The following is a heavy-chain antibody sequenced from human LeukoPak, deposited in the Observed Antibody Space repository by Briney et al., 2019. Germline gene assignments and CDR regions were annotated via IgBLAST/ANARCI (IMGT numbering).Heavy chain of an antibody. CDR1: GYSFTSYW. CDR3: ARVTFSSSSIDY. CDR2: IFPGDSDT. D-gene: IGHD6-6*01. V-gene: IGHV5-51*03. J-gene: IGHJ4*02. Sequence: GESLQISCKGSGYSFTSYWIGWVRQMPGKGLEWMGIIFPGDSDTRYSPSFQGQVTISADKSISAAYLQWSILKASDAAMYYCARVTFSSSSIDYWGQGTPVTVSS.